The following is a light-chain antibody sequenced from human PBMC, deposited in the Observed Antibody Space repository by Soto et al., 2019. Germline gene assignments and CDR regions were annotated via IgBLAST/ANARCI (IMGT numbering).Light chain of an antibody. CDR2: EVN. J-gene: IGLJ3*02. CDR3: LSYTSANTRV. Sequence: QCALTQPASVSASPGQSITISCTGTSSDVGGYKFVSWYQHHPGKAPKLMIYEVNNRPSGVSNRFSGSKSGNTASLTISGLQPEDEADYYCLSYTSANTRVFGGGTQLTVL. CDR1: SSDVGGYKF. V-gene: IGLV2-14*01.